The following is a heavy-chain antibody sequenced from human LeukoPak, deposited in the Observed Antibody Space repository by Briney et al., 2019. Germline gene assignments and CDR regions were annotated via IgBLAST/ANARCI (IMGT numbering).Heavy chain of an antibody. CDR3: ARAPPPYSSSWDYYFDY. D-gene: IGHD6-13*01. Sequence: SETLSLTCTVSGGSISSYYWSWIRQPAGKGLEWIGYIYYSGSTNYNPSLKSRVTISLDTSKNQFSLKLSSVTAAGTPVYYCARAPPPYSSSWDYYFDYWGQGTLVTVSS. J-gene: IGHJ4*02. V-gene: IGHV4-59*01. CDR1: GGSISSYY. CDR2: IYYSGST.